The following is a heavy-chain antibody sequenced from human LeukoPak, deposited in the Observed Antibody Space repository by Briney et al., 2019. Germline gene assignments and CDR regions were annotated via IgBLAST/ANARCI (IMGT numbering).Heavy chain of an antibody. CDR3: ARMEFGDYYMDV. J-gene: IGHJ6*03. CDR2: INPSGGST. D-gene: IGHD3-10*01. CDR1: GYTFTSYY. Sequence: ASVKVSCKASGYTFTSYYMHWVRQAPGQGLEWMGIINPSGGSTSYAQKFQGRVTMTRDMSTSTVYMELSSLRSEDTAVYYCARMEFGDYYMDVWGKGTTVTISS. V-gene: IGHV1-46*01.